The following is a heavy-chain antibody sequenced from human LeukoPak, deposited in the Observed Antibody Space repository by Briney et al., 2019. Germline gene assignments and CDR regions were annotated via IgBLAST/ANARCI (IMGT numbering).Heavy chain of an antibody. D-gene: IGHD5-18*01. V-gene: IGHV4-39*07. CDR1: GGSLSSNSYY. J-gene: IGHJ6*03. Sequence: SETLSLTCAVSGGSLSSNSYYWGWIRQPPGKGLEWLGSIYYSGSTNYNPSLKSRVTILVDTSKNQFSLKLSSVTAADTAVYYCARTGRGYSYGQPPYYYMDVWGKGTTVTISS. CDR2: IYYSGST. CDR3: ARTGRGYSYGQPPYYYMDV.